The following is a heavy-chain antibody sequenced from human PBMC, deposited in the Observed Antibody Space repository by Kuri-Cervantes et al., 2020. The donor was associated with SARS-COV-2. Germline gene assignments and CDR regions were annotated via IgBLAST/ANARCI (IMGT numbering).Heavy chain of an antibody. J-gene: IGHJ4*02. CDR2: ISSSSSTI. V-gene: IGHV3-48*01. D-gene: IGHD4-17*01. Sequence: GGSLRLSCAASGFTFSSYAMSWVRQAPGKGLEWVSYISSSSSTIYYADSVKGRFTISRDNSKNTLYLQMNSLRAEDTAVYYCARDSLRFDYWGQGTLVTVSS. CDR3: ARDSLRFDY. CDR1: GFTFSSYA.